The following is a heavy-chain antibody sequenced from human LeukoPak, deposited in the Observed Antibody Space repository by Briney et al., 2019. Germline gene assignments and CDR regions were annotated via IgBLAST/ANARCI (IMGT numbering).Heavy chain of an antibody. CDR1: GFTFDNYR. J-gene: IGHJ6*02. Sequence: GGSLRLSCAASGFTFDNYRMSWVRQAPGKGLEWVSVIYSGGSTYYADSVKGRFTISRHNSKNTLYLQMNSLRAEDTAVYYCARDVVEVAGTSPTTKPSYYYYGMDVWGQGTTVTVSS. V-gene: IGHV3-53*04. CDR3: ARDVVEVAGTSPTTKPSYYYYGMDV. D-gene: IGHD6-19*01. CDR2: IYSGGST.